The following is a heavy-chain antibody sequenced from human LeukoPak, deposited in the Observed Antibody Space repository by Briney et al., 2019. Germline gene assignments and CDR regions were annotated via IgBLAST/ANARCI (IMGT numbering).Heavy chain of an antibody. J-gene: IGHJ4*02. D-gene: IGHD3-9*01. CDR2: ISYDGSNK. CDR3: ARGLISVRYFDWLCYFDY. CDR1: GFTFSSYG. V-gene: IGHV3-30*03. Sequence: PGGSLRLSCAASGFTFSSYGMHWVRQAPGKGLEWVAVISYDGSNKYYTDSVKGRFTISRDNAKNSLYLQMNSLRAEDTAVYYCARGLISVRYFDWLCYFDYWGQGTLVTVSS.